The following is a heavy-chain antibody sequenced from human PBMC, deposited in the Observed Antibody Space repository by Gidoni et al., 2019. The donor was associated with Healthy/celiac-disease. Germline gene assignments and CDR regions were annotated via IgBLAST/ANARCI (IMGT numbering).Heavy chain of an antibody. CDR1: GGSISSGGYY. D-gene: IGHD2-2*01. V-gene: IGHV4-31*03. J-gene: IGHJ6*02. CDR2: IYYSGST. CDR3: ARVLRAVVPAARAAYYYYGMDV. Sequence: QVQLQESGPGLVKPSQTLSLTCTVSGGSISSGGYYWSWIRQHPGKGLEWSGYIYYSGSTYYTPSLKIRVTISVDTSKTQFSLKLSSVTAADTAVYYCARVLRAVVPAARAAYYYYGMDVWGQGTTVTVSS.